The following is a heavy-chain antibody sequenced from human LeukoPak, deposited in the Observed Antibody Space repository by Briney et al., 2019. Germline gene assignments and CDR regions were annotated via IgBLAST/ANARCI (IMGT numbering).Heavy chain of an antibody. Sequence: GGSLSLSCAASGFTFSSYAMSWVRQAPRKGLEWVSAISGGGGSTYYADSVKGRFTISRDNSKNTLYLQMNSLRAEDTAVYYCAKDLPGTVTTYLGWFDPWGQGTLVTVSS. D-gene: IGHD4-17*01. CDR3: AKDLPGTVTTYLGWFDP. J-gene: IGHJ5*02. V-gene: IGHV3-23*01. CDR2: ISGGGGST. CDR1: GFTFSSYA.